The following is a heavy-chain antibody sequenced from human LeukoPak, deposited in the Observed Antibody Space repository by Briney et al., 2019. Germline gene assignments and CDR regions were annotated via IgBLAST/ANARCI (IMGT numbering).Heavy chain of an antibody. Sequence: PSQTLSLTCAVSGGSISSGGYSWGWVRQPPGKGLEWVGYIYHIEGTYYNPSLKSRVTISIDRSKNQFSLKLSSVTAAVTAVYYCARVRLWLGTFDGFDIWGQGTLVTVSS. CDR2: IYHIEGT. V-gene: IGHV4-30-2*01. J-gene: IGHJ3*02. CDR1: GGSISSGGYS. D-gene: IGHD3-10*01. CDR3: ARVRLWLGTFDGFDI.